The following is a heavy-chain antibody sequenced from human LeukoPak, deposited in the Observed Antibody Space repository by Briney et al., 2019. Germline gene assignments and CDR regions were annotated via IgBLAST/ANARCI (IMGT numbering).Heavy chain of an antibody. CDR1: SGSFSGYY. V-gene: IGHV4-34*01. J-gene: IGHJ6*02. D-gene: IGHD2-2*02. CDR2: INHSGST. CDR3: ARNLKIVVVPAAIQRHYYYYGMDV. Sequence: SETLSLTCAVYSGSFSGYYWSWIRQPPGKGLEWIGEINHSGSTNYNPSLESRVTISVDTSKNQFSLKLSSVTAADTAVYYCARNLKIVVVPAAIQRHYYYYGMDVWGQGTTVTVSS.